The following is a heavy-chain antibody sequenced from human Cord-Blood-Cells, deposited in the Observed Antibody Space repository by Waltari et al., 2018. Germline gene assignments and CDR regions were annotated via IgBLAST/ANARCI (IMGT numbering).Heavy chain of an antibody. J-gene: IGHJ3*02. CDR1: GYTFTSYG. V-gene: IGHV1-18*01. D-gene: IGHD3-3*01. CDR2: ISAYNGNT. Sequence: QVQLVQSGAEVKKTGASVKVSCKASGYTFTSYGLSWVRQAPLQGLERMGWISAYNGNTNYAQKLKGRVTMTTDKTTSTAYMELRSLRSDDTAVYYCARDDNDFWSGYYAFDIWGQGTMVTVSS. CDR3: ARDDNDFWSGYYAFDI.